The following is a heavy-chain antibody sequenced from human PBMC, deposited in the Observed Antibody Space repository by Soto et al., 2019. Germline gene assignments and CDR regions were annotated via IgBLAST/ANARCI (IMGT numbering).Heavy chain of an antibody. CDR3: ARQAPRGYTYAKYYFEY. D-gene: IGHD5-18*01. CDR1: GYKFTSNW. V-gene: IGHV5-10-1*01. Sequence: PGESLKISCQSSGYKFTSNWLSWVRQGPGKGLEWVGRIEPMESYTKYSTSFKGRVTITTNKSISTVYLQWDSLQASDTAMYYCARQAPRGYTYAKYYFEYWGQGTLVTVSS. CDR2: IEPMESYT. J-gene: IGHJ4*02.